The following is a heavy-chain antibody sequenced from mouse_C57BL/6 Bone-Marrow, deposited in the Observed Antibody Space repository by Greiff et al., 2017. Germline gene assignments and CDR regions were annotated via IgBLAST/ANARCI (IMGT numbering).Heavy chain of an antibody. V-gene: IGHV1-82*01. J-gene: IGHJ3*01. CDR3: ARPQIYYYGSSSFAY. CDR1: GYAFSSSW. D-gene: IGHD1-1*01. Sequence: VQLQESGPELVKPGASVKISCKASGYAFSSSWMNWVKQRPGKGLEWIGRIYPGDGDTNYNGKFKGKATLTADKSSSTAYMQLSSLTSEDSAVYFCARPQIYYYGSSSFAYWGQGTRVTVSA. CDR2: IYPGDGDT.